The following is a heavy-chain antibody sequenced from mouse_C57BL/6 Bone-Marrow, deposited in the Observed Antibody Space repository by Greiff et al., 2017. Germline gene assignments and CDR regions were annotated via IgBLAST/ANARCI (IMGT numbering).Heavy chain of an antibody. CDR1: GFTFSSYG. Sequence: EVQLVESGGDLVKPGGSLKLSCAASGFTFSSYGMSWVRQTPDKRLEWVATISSGGSYTYYPDSVKGRFTISRDNAKNTLYLQMSSLKSEDTAMYYCARQNYDYETWFAYWGQGTLVTVSA. CDR3: ARQNYDYETWFAY. CDR2: ISSGGSYT. V-gene: IGHV5-6*01. J-gene: IGHJ3*01. D-gene: IGHD2-4*01.